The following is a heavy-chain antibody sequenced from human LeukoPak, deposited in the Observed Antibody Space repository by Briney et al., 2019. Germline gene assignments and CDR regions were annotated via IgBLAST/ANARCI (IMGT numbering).Heavy chain of an antibody. V-gene: IGHV4-38-2*01. D-gene: IGHD1-26*01. J-gene: IGHJ5*02. Sequence: SETLSLTCDVSDYSISSAFSWGGIRQPPGKGLEWIGSHYHSGSTHYNPSLKSRVTILVDTSKNQVSLKLNSVTAADTALYYCAKGHRTYYRFDPWGQGTLVTVSP. CDR3: AKGHRTYYRFDP. CDR2: HYHSGST. CDR1: DYSISSAFS.